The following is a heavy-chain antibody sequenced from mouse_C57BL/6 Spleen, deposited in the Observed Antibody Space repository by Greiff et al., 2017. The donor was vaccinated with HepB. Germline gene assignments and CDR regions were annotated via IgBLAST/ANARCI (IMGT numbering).Heavy chain of an antibody. J-gene: IGHJ4*01. CDR1: GYTFTSYW. CDR3: ARWEWLLPYYYAMDY. Sequence: QVQLQQPGAELVKPGASVKMSCKASGYTFTSYWITWVKQRPGQGLEWIGDIYPGSGSTNYNEKFKSKATLTVDTSSSTAYMQLSSLTSEDSAVYYCARWEWLLPYYYAMDYWGQGTSVTVSS. V-gene: IGHV1-55*01. CDR2: IYPGSGST. D-gene: IGHD2-3*01.